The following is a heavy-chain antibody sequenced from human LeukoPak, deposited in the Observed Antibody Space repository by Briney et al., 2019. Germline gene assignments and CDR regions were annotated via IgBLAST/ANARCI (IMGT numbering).Heavy chain of an antibody. V-gene: IGHV4-4*09. CDR2: IYTSGST. D-gene: IGHD6-6*01. CDR1: GGSISSYY. CDR3: ARRSSSLSFYHYYYMDV. Sequence: SETLSLTCTVSGGSISSYYWGWIRQPPGKGLEWIGFIYTSGSTNYSPSLNSRVTISVDTSKSQFSLKLTSVTAADTAVYYCARRSSSLSFYHYYYMDVWGRGTTVIVSS. J-gene: IGHJ6*03.